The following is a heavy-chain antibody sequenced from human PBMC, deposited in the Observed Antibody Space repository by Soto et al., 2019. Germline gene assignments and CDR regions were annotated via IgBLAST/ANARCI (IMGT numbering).Heavy chain of an antibody. D-gene: IGHD1-26*01. CDR2: ISGSSGST. J-gene: IGHJ4*02. CDR3: AKGLWDGTKYYLDY. Sequence: PGGSLRLTCAASGFTFSTYAMSWVRPAPGKGLERVSAISGSSGSTYYADSVKCRYTIPRDNSKITLNLQMNSLTAEETAVYYCAKGLWDGTKYYLDYWGQGTLVTVSS. CDR1: GFTFSTYA. V-gene: IGHV3-23*01.